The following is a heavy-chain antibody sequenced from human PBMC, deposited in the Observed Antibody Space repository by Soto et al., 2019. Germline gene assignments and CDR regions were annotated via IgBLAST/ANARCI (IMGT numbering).Heavy chain of an antibody. CDR3: ARRVMSTTSPPYWYFDV. CDR1: GGSISISSCY. J-gene: IGHJ2*01. D-gene: IGHD1-1*01. CDR2: IYYSGNT. Sequence: SEILSHTCTVSGGSISISSCYWGWIRQPPGKGLEWIVSIYYSGNTYYDPPLKSRVTMSVDTSKNHFSLKLSSVNAADTAVYYCARRVMSTTSPPYWYFDVWGRGARVTGS. V-gene: IGHV4-39*02.